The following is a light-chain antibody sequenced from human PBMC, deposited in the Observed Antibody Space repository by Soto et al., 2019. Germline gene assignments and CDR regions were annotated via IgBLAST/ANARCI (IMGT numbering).Light chain of an antibody. V-gene: IGLV1-44*01. CDR3: AGWDGSLKGFV. Sequence: QSVLTQPPSASGAPGQRVTIFCSGSASNIGRDPVNWYQQVPGTAPKLLIYENNHRPSGVPDRFSGSKSGTSASLVISGLQSEDESEYFCAGWDGSLKGFVSGTVTKVTV. CDR2: ENN. CDR1: ASNIGRDP. J-gene: IGLJ1*01.